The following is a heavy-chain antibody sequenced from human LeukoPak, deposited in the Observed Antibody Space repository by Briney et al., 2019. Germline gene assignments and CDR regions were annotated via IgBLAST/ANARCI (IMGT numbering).Heavy chain of an antibody. D-gene: IGHD2-2*01. CDR1: GFTFNNNA. V-gene: IGHV3-23*01. CDR3: ARCTASCYANAFDV. Sequence: GGTLRLSCATSGFTFNNNAMSWVRQAPGKGLEWVSAINGGGDATEYADSVKGRFTISRDNSKNTLYLQMNSLRPDDTAVYYCARCTASCYANAFDVWGQGTLLTVSS. J-gene: IGHJ3*01. CDR2: INGGGDAT.